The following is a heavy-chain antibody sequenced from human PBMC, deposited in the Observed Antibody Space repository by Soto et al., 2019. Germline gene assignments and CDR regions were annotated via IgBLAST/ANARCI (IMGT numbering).Heavy chain of an antibody. Sequence: SETLSLTCTVSGGSISSYYWSWIRQPPGKGLEWIGYIYYSGSTNYNPSLKSRVTISVDTSKNQFSLKLSSVTAADTAVYYCARDPEFGSGTFDYWGQGTLVTVSS. D-gene: IGHD3-10*01. V-gene: IGHV4-59*01. CDR2: IYYSGST. CDR3: ARDPEFGSGTFDY. CDR1: GGSISSYY. J-gene: IGHJ4*02.